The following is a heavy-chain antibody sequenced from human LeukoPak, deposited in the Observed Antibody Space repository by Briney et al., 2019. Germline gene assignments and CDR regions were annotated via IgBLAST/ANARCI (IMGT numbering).Heavy chain of an antibody. V-gene: IGHV4-39*01. CDR2: IYYSGST. D-gene: IGHD3-10*01. Sequence: NPSETLSLTCTVSGGSISSNSYYWGWIRQPPGKDLEWIGTIYYSGSTYYNPSLKSGVTISVETSKTQFSLKMSSVTAADTAVYFCARRQSGALEQTAFDFWGQGTMVTVSS. CDR3: ARRQSGALEQTAFDF. J-gene: IGHJ3*01. CDR1: GGSISSNSYY.